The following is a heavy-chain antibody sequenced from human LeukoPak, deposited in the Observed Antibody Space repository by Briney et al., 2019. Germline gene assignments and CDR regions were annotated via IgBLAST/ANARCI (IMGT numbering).Heavy chain of an antibody. CDR2: IHSSGTT. Sequence: SETLSLTCIVADGSISSYYWSWIRQPPGKGLEWMGYIHSSGTTNYSPSLRSRITMSVDTSKNQFSLKLSSVTAADTAVYYCASSSVTIFGVVTPFDYWGQGTLVTVSS. V-gene: IGHV4-59*12. D-gene: IGHD3-3*01. CDR3: ASSSVTIFGVVTPFDY. CDR1: DGSISSYY. J-gene: IGHJ4*02.